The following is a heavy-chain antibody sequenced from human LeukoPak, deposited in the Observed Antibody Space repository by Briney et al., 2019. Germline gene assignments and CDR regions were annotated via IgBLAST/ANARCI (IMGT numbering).Heavy chain of an antibody. CDR3: ARASADYYGSGSTPFDY. J-gene: IGHJ4*02. CDR2: IYYSGST. CDR1: GGSISSYY. Sequence: SETLSLTCTVSGGSISSYYWSWIRQSPGKGLDWIGYIYYSGSTNYNPSLKSRVTISVDTSKNQFSLKLSSVTAADTAVYYCARASADYYGSGSTPFDYWGQGTLVTVSS. V-gene: IGHV4-59*01. D-gene: IGHD3-10*01.